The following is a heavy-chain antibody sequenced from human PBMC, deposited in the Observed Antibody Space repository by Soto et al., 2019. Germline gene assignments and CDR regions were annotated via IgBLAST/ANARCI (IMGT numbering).Heavy chain of an antibody. Sequence: PGGSLRLSCAASGFTFSSYSMNWVRQAPGKGLEWVSSISSSSSYIYYADSVKGRFTISRDNAKNSLYLQMNSLRAEDTAVYYCARDLVVYSNGAAGTVRSCYWGQGTLVTVSS. CDR2: ISSSSSYI. CDR1: GFTFSSYS. V-gene: IGHV3-21*01. J-gene: IGHJ4*02. CDR3: ARDLVVYSNGAAGTVRSCY. D-gene: IGHD6-13*01.